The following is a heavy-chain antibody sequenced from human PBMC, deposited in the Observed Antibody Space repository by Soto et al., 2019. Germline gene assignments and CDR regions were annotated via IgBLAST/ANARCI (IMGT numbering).Heavy chain of an antibody. D-gene: IGHD3-10*01. Sequence: PSETLSLTCTVSGGSISSGGYYWSWIRQHPGKGLEWIGYIYYSGSTYYNPSLKSRVTISVDTSKNQFSLKLSSVTAADTAVYYCARGWSEYYYGSGSYTNWFDPWGQGTLVTVSS. J-gene: IGHJ5*02. CDR1: GGSISSGGYY. CDR3: ARGWSEYYYGSGSYTNWFDP. CDR2: IYYSGST. V-gene: IGHV4-31*03.